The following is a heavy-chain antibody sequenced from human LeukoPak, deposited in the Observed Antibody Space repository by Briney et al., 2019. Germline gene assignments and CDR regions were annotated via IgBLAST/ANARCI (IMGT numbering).Heavy chain of an antibody. V-gene: IGHV4-59*01. CDR2: IYDSGST. CDR3: ARVSGSGSYRYFDY. CDR1: GGSISSYY. Sequence: SETLSLTCTVSGGSISSYYWSWIRQPPGKGLEWIGYIYDSGSTNYNPSLKSRVTISVDTSKNQFSLKLSTVTAADTAVYYCARVSGSGSYRYFDYWGQGTLVTVSS. D-gene: IGHD3-10*01. J-gene: IGHJ4*02.